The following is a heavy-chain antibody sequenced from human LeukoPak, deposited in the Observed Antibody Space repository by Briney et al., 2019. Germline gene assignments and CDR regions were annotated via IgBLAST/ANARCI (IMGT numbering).Heavy chain of an antibody. Sequence: GGSLRLSCAGSGFPFSSYPVSWVRQPPGKGLEWVSAITASGDSTYSADSVKGRFTISRDNSKNTLYLQMNGLRVEDTAVYYCANPRGKFCSSASCSLMDVWGKGTTVTVSS. J-gene: IGHJ6*03. V-gene: IGHV3-23*01. CDR3: ANPRGKFCSSASCSLMDV. CDR2: ITASGDST. CDR1: GFPFSSYP. D-gene: IGHD2-15*01.